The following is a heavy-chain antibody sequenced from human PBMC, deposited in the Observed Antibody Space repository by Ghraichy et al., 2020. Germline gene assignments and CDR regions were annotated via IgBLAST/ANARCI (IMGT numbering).Heavy chain of an antibody. CDR3: AKDGWDCSGGSCPTYYYFMDV. CDR2: VRYDGSKK. V-gene: IGHV3-30*02. J-gene: IGHJ6*02. Sequence: GSLRLSCAASGFIFSNYGMHWARQAPGKGLEWVAFVRYDGSKKYYADSVKGRFTISRDSSQSMFHLQMNSLREDDTAIYYCAKDGWDCSGGSCPTYYYFMDVWGQGTTVTVSS. D-gene: IGHD2-15*01. CDR1: GFIFSNYG.